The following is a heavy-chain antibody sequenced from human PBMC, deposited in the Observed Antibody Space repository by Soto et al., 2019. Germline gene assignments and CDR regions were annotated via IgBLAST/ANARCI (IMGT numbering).Heavy chain of an antibody. V-gene: IGHV1-69*13. CDR2: IIPIFGTA. CDR1: VGTFSSYA. D-gene: IGHD3-10*01. CDR3: ARAHYGSGSYPYYYYGMDV. J-gene: IGHJ6*02. Sequence: GXSGKVSCKASVGTFSSYAISWVRQAPGQGLEWMGGIIPIFGTANYAQKFQGRVTITADESTSTAYMELSSLRSEDTAVYYCARAHYGSGSYPYYYYGMDVWGQGTTVTVS.